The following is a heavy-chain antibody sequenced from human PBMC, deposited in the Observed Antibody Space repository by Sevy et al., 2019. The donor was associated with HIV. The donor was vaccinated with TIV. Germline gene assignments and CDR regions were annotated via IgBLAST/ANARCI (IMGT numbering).Heavy chain of an antibody. CDR1: GLTFSNYW. CDR3: FGGTN. J-gene: IGHJ4*02. Sequence: GGSLRLSCTDSGLTFSNYWMRWVRQAPGKGLEWVASIKKDGSQKDYVDSVKGRFIISRDNAKSSVYLQMNSLRDEDAAVYYCFGGTNWGQGTLVTVSS. V-gene: IGHV3-7*03. D-gene: IGHD3-16*01. CDR2: IKKDGSQK.